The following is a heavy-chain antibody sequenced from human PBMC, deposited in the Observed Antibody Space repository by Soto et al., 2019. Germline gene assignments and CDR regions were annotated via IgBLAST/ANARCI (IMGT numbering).Heavy chain of an antibody. J-gene: IGHJ4*02. Sequence: PGRSLRLCCAASGGTLSRYGIHGGRQAPGKGLEWVAAISYDGSNEHYADSVKGRFTISRDNSKNTMYLQMNSLRAEDTAVYFCAKATFYYDRSSHYAFDSWGQGT. V-gene: IGHV3-30*18. CDR2: ISYDGSNE. D-gene: IGHD3-22*01. CDR3: AKATFYYDRSSHYAFDS. CDR1: GGTLSRYG.